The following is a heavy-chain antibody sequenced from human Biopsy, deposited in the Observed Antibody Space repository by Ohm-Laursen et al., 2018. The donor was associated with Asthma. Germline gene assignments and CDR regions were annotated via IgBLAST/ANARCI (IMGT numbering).Heavy chain of an antibody. D-gene: IGHD6-19*01. CDR2: VMTVFGTT. CDR1: GGTFSNFA. CDR3: ARCQVGYSSGWSLLLKKIYYSGMDV. Sequence: SSVKVSCKAPGGTFSNFAISWVRQAPGQGLEWLGGVMTVFGTTNYAQKFQGRVTITADESTSTAYMEVTSLRSEDTAIYYRARCQVGYSSGWSLLLKKIYYSGMDVWGQGTAVTVSS. V-gene: IGHV1-69*01. J-gene: IGHJ6*02.